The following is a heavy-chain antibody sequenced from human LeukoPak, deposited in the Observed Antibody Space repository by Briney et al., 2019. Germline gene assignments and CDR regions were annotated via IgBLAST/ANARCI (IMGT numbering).Heavy chain of an antibody. CDR3: ANFNGGYYSE. V-gene: IGHV3-13*03. J-gene: IGHJ4*02. CDR1: GFTFSSYD. D-gene: IGHD3-22*01. CDR2: IGTAGDT. Sequence: PGGSLRLSCAACGFTFSSYDMHWVRQATGKGLEWVSAIGTAGDTYYPGSVKGQFTISRENAKNSLYLQMNSLRAEDTALYYCANFNGGYYSEWGQGTLVTVSS.